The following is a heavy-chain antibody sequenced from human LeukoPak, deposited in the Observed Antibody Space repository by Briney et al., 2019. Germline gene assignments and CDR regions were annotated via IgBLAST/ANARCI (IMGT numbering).Heavy chain of an antibody. Sequence: PSETLSLTCAVSGGSINSQYGGWTRQPPGKGLQWIGDIYSTGKNNYTPSLKSRVNLSLDTSKSHLSLNLPSVLAADTAIYYCVRRDTGWNYFDYWGQGILVTVSS. J-gene: IGHJ4*02. V-gene: IGHV4-4*08. CDR3: VRRDTGWNYFDY. CDR2: IYSTGKN. CDR1: GGSINSQY. D-gene: IGHD6-19*01.